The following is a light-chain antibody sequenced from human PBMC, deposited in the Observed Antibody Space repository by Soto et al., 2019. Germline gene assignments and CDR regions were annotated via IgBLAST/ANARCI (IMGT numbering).Light chain of an antibody. Sequence: AIRMTQSPSSFSASTGDRVTITCRASQGISSYLAWYQQKPGKAPKLLIYAASTLQSGVPSRFSGSGSGTDFTLTISCLQSEDFATYYCQQYYSYPPTSLTFGGGTKVEIK. V-gene: IGKV1-8*01. J-gene: IGKJ4*01. CDR2: AAS. CDR3: QQYYSYPPTSLT. CDR1: QGISSY.